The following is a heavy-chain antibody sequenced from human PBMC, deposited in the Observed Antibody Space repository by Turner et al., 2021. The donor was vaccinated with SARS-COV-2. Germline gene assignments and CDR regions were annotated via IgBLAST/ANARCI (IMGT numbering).Heavy chain of an antibody. V-gene: IGHV3-30*18. CDR2: ISYDGNNK. J-gene: IGHJ4*02. Sequence: QVQLVESGGGVVQPGRSLRLSCAASGFTFSSYGRHWVRQAPGKGLGWVAVISYDGNNKYYADSVKGRFTISRDNSKNTLYLQMNSLRAEDTAVYYCAKQLGLYSNPMYYFDYWGQGTLVTVSS. CDR3: AKQLGLYSNPMYYFDY. D-gene: IGHD4-4*01. CDR1: GFTFSSYG.